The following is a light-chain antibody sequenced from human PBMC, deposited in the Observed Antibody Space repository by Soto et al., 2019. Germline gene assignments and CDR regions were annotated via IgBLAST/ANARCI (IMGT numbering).Light chain of an antibody. CDR2: EGS. CDR1: SSDVGSYNL. Sequence: SLLAQAASLSGSPGQSITLSCPGTSSDVGSYNLVSWYQQHPGKAPKLMIYEGSKRPSGVSNRFSGSKSGNTASLTISGLQAEDEADYYCCSYAGSSYVFGTGTKV. CDR3: CSYAGSSYV. J-gene: IGLJ1*01. V-gene: IGLV2-23*01.